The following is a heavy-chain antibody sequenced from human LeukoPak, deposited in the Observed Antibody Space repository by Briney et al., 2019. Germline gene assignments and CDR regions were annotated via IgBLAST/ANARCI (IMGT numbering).Heavy chain of an antibody. CDR1: GGSISGYY. V-gene: IGHV4-4*07. CDR3: GGGGSADSVVFDY. J-gene: IGHJ4*01. CDR2: IHTSGMT. D-gene: IGHD3-10*01. Sequence: PSETLSLTCTVSGGSISGYYWSWIRQPAGEGLQYIGHIHTSGMTNYHPSLKSRATMSVDTPKNQFYLKVTSVTASDTAVFSWGGGGSADSVVFDYWGQEPLSPSPQ.